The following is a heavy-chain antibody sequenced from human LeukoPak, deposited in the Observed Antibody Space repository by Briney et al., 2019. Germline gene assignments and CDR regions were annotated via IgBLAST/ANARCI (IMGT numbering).Heavy chain of an antibody. J-gene: IGHJ6*03. CDR3: ARTPTRLWYYYYYMDV. CDR2: ISAYNGNT. D-gene: IGHD3-16*01. CDR1: RHTFTSYG. Sequence: ASVNFSCKASRHTFTSYGIRWVCQAPGQGLEWMGWISAYNGNTNYAQKPQGRATKTTETSTTTAHMALGRLRSDDTAVYYCARTPTRLWYYYYYMDVWGKGTTVTVSS. V-gene: IGHV1-18*01.